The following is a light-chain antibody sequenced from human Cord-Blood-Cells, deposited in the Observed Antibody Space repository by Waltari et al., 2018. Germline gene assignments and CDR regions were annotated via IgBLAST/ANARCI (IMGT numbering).Light chain of an antibody. CDR2: EVS. V-gene: IGLV2-8*01. J-gene: IGLJ3*02. Sequence: QSALTQPPSASGPPGQSVTISCPGTSSDVGGYNYVSWYQQHPGKAPKLMIYEVSTRPSGVPNRFSASKSGNTASLPVSGLQAGDEADYYCSSYAGSNKVFGGGTKLTVL. CDR3: SSYAGSNKV. CDR1: SSDVGGYNY.